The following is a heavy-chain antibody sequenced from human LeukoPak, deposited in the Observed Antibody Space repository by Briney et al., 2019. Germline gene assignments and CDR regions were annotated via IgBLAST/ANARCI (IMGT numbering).Heavy chain of an antibody. CDR2: MLYTGTS. J-gene: IGHJ5*02. D-gene: IGHD5-18*01. CDR1: GGSISNYC. Sequence: SETLSLTCAVSGGSISNYCWNWIRPPPGKGLEWIGYMLYTGTSNYNPSLKSRVTISVDTSKSQFTLKLTSGSAEDTAEYYRATSRPGYSYGYWVAWGQGTLVTVSS. V-gene: IGHV4-59*01. CDR3: ATSRPGYSYGYWVA.